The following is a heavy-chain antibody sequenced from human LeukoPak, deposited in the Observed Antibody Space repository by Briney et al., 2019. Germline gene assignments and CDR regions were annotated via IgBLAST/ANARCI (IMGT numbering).Heavy chain of an antibody. CDR3: ARALTDYSQLPSDAFDI. Sequence: ASAKVSCKASGGTFSSYAISWVRQAPGQGLEWVGWMNPYSGNTGYAQNFQGRVTMTRNTSRNTSYVELSSLRSEDTAVYYCARALTDYSQLPSDAFDIWGQGTMVTVSS. J-gene: IGHJ3*02. CDR1: GGTFSSYA. D-gene: IGHD1-1*01. CDR2: MNPYSGNT. V-gene: IGHV1-8*02.